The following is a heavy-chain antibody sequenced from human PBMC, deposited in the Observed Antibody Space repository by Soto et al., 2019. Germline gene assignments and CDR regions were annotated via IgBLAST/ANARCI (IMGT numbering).Heavy chain of an antibody. CDR1: GNSFTSYW. Sequence: GESLKISCKAYGNSFTSYWIGWVRQMPGKGLEWMGIIYPGDSDIRYSPSLQGQVTISADKSTSTAYLQWSSLKASDTAMYYCARQRVAAAIGYFDSWGQGTPVTVSS. D-gene: IGHD2-2*01. V-gene: IGHV5-51*01. CDR2: IYPGDSDI. J-gene: IGHJ4*02. CDR3: ARQRVAAAIGYFDS.